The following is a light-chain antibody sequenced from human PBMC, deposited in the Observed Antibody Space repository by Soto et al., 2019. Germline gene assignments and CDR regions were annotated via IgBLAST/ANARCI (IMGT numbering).Light chain of an antibody. Sequence: QSALTQPASVSGSPGQAITISCTGSSSDVGAYNYVSWHQQHPGKVPKLMISEVTNRPSGVSNRFSGSKSGNTASLTISGLQAEDEADYCCTSYTTSSTWVFGGGTQLTVL. V-gene: IGLV2-14*01. CDR3: TSYTTSSTWV. J-gene: IGLJ3*02. CDR2: EVT. CDR1: SSDVGAYNY.